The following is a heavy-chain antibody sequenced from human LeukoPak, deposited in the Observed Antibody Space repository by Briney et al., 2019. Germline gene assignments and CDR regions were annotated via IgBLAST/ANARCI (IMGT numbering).Heavy chain of an antibody. D-gene: IGHD3-10*01. CDR3: ASGVASITMVRGVITFDY. V-gene: IGHV4-59*12. Sequence: KPSETLSLTCTVSGGSISSYYWSWIRQPPGKGLEWIGYIYYSGSTNYNPSLKSRVTISVDTSKNQFSLKLSSVTAADTAVYYCASGVASITMVRGVITFDYWGQGTLVTVSS. J-gene: IGHJ4*02. CDR1: GGSISSYY. CDR2: IYYSGST.